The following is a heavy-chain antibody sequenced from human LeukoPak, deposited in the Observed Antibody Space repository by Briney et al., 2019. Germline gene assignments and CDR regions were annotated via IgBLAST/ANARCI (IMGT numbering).Heavy chain of an antibody. Sequence: PSETLSLTCTVSSGSISNYYWTWIRQPPGKGLEWIGYIYYTGSTNYNPSLKSRLNISVDTSKSQFFLKLSSVTAADTAVYYCAREGQGITMVRGVRQKTYYYYGMDVWGQGTTVTVSS. CDR3: AREGQGITMVRGVRQKTYYYYGMDV. D-gene: IGHD3-10*01. CDR2: IYYTGST. V-gene: IGHV4-59*01. J-gene: IGHJ6*02. CDR1: SGSISNYY.